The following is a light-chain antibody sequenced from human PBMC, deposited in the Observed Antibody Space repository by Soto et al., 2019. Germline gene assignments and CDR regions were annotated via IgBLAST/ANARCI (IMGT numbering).Light chain of an antibody. J-gene: IGKJ1*01. CDR3: QQYNNYST. Sequence: DIPMTQSPSTLSASLGHRVTVTCRASKRISDWLARLQLKPGKAPKLLIYDASSLESGVPSRFSGSGSGTEFTLTISSLQPDDFATYYCQQYNNYSTFGQGTKVDI. CDR2: DAS. V-gene: IGKV1-5*01. CDR1: KRISDW.